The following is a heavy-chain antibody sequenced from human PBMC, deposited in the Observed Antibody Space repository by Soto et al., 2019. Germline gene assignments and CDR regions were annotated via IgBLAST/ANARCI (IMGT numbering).Heavy chain of an antibody. V-gene: IGHV1-18*04. CDR3: GWFARQGHGYGGPIGY. Sequence: AASVQLSCKASGYTYIAYDINWVRQAPGQALEWVGWINTYNGNTNYAQKLQGRITVTTDTSTSTAYMEMRRLGSDDTAVYYCGWFARQGHGYGGPIGYRGQGNRVSV. CDR2: INTYNGNT. D-gene: IGHD5-18*01. J-gene: IGHJ4*02. CDR1: GYTYIAYD.